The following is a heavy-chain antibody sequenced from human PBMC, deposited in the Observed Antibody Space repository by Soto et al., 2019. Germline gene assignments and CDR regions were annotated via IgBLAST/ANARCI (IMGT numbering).Heavy chain of an antibody. CDR3: ARESPYYVSSDSYLDY. Sequence: SQTLSLTCAISGDSVSGNSAAWNWIRQSPSRGLEWLGRTYYRSRWYNDYAVSVKSRITVTPDTSKNQFSLHLNPVTPEDTAVYYCARESPYYVSSDSYLDYWGRGALLTVS. CDR1: GDSVSGNSAA. CDR2: TYYRSRWYN. D-gene: IGHD3-16*01. J-gene: IGHJ4*02. V-gene: IGHV6-1*01.